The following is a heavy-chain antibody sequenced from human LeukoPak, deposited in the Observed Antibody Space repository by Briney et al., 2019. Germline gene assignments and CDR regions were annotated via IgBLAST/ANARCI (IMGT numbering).Heavy chain of an antibody. CDR1: GFTFSSYS. D-gene: IGHD6-19*01. CDR2: IYSDGTT. Sequence: GGSLRLSCAASGFTFSSYSMNWVRQAPGRGLEWVSVIYSDGTTKYADSAKGRFTISRDNSKSMVYLQMDRLRAEDTAVYYCARCKGGWSDHFYSMDVWGQGTTVTVSS. CDR3: ARCKGGWSDHFYSMDV. J-gene: IGHJ6*02. V-gene: IGHV3-53*01.